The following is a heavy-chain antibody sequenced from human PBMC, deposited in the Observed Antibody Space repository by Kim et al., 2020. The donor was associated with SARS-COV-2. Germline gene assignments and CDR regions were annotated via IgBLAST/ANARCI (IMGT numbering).Heavy chain of an antibody. Sequence: SETLSLTCAVYGGSFSGYYWSWIRQPPGKGLEWIGEINHSGNTNYNPSLKSRVTISVDTSKNQFSLKLSSVTAADTAVYYCAMTYVYWGQGTLVTVSS. D-gene: IGHD2-21*02. CDR3: AMTYVY. J-gene: IGHJ4*02. CDR1: GGSFSGYY. V-gene: IGHV4-34*01. CDR2: INHSGNT.